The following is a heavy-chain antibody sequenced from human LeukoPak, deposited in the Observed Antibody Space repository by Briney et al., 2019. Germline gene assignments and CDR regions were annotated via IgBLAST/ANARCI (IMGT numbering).Heavy chain of an antibody. CDR1: GFTISGNY. D-gene: IGHD6-13*01. V-gene: IGHV3-53*01. Sequence: PGGSLRLSCAASGFTISGNYMSWVRQAPGKGLEWVSIIYSGGSPDYADSVKGRFTISRDKSKNTLYLQMNSPRADDTAVYYCGAAATVNFYYVMDVWGQETTVTVSS. CDR3: GAAATVNFYYVMDV. CDR2: IYSGGSP. J-gene: IGHJ6*02.